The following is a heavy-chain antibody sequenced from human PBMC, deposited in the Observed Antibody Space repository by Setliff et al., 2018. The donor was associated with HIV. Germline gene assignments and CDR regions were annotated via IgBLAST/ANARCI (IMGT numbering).Heavy chain of an antibody. J-gene: IGHJ4*02. V-gene: IGHV4-39*01. D-gene: IGHD3-3*01. CDR2: FFHNFIT. CDR3: ARTSLGVERLDF. Sequence: KPSETLSLTCTVSGGSISSTAYYWGWIRQPPGKGLEWIGSFFHNFITSYNPSLESRVTISVDTSKNQFTLRMTSVTAADTAVYYCARTSLGVERLDFWGQGRLVTVSS. CDR1: GGSISSTAYY.